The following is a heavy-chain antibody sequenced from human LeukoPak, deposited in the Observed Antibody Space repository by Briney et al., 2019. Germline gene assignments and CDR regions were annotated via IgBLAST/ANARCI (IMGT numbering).Heavy chain of an antibody. CDR1: GDSFTSVTDY. CDR2: GDYSGGT. D-gene: IGHD6-13*01. J-gene: IGHJ4*02. V-gene: IGHV4-39*07. Sequence: PSETLSLTCTVSGDSFTSVTDYWAWIRQPPGKGLEWIASGDYSGGTYYNPSLESRVAISADMSKNQISLKLTSVTGADTAVYYCARVGHPLRVAAAGSADYRGQGTLVTVSS. CDR3: ARVGHPLRVAAAGSADY.